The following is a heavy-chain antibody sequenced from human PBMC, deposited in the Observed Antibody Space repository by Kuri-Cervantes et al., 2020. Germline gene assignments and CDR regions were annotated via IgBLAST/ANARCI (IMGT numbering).Heavy chain of an antibody. CDR3: ARSRVVAGRTGRNYYYYYGMDV. D-gene: IGHD2-15*01. CDR2: ISSSSSYI. Sequence: GESLKISCAASGFTFSSYSMNWVRQAPGKGLEWVSPISSSSSYIYYADSVKGRFTISRDNAKNSLYLQMNSLRAEDTAVYYCARSRVVAGRTGRNYYYYYGMDVWGQGTTVTVSS. V-gene: IGHV3-21*01. J-gene: IGHJ6*02. CDR1: GFTFSSYS.